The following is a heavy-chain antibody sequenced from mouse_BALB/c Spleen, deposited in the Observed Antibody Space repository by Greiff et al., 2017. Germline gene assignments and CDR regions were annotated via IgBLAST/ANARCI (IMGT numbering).Heavy chain of an antibody. Sequence: EVKLMESGGGLVQPGGSRKLSCAASGFTFSSFGMHWVRQAPEKGLEWVAYISSGSSTIYYADTVKGRFTISRDNPKNNLFLQMTSLRSEDTAMYYCARSGLTGTSFAYWGQGTLVTVSA. D-gene: IGHD4-1*01. CDR2: ISSGSSTI. J-gene: IGHJ3*01. CDR1: GFTFSSFG. V-gene: IGHV5-17*02. CDR3: ARSGLTGTSFAY.